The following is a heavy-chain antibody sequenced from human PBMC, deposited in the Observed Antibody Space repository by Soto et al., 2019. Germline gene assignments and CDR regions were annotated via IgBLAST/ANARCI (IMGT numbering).Heavy chain of an antibody. CDR3: ARVRGWKRANDY. Sequence: QVQLQQWGAGLLKPSETLSLTCAVYGGSFSGYYWSWIRQPPGKGLEWIGEINHSGSTNYNPSLKSRVTISVDTSKNQFSLKLSSVTAADTAVYYCARVRGWKRANDYWGKGTLVTVSS. CDR1: GGSFSGYY. CDR2: INHSGST. V-gene: IGHV4-34*01. D-gene: IGHD6-19*01. J-gene: IGHJ4*02.